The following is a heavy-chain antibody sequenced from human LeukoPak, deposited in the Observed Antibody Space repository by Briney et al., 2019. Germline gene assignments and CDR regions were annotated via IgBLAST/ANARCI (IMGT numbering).Heavy chain of an antibody. V-gene: IGHV3-9*01. Sequence: GGSLRLSCAASGFTFDDYAMHWVRQAPGKGLEWVSGISWNSGSIGHADSVKGRFTISRDNAKNSLYLQMNSLRAEDTALYYCAKDKYPNPGGIVGATYFDYWGQGTLVTVSS. CDR3: AKDKYPNPGGIVGATYFDY. CDR2: ISWNSGSI. D-gene: IGHD1-26*01. CDR1: GFTFDDYA. J-gene: IGHJ4*02.